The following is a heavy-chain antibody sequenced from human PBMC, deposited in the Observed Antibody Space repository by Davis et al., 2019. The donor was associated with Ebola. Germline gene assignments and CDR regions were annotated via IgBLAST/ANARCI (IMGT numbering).Heavy chain of an antibody. CDR1: GGSISSYY. CDR2: IYYSGST. Sequence: MPGGSLRLSCTVSGGSISSYYWSWIRQPPGKGLEWIGYIYYSGSTNYNPSLKSRVTISVDRSKNQFSLKLSSVTAADTAVYYCARDFPSGEGAFDIWGQGTMVTVSS. CDR3: ARDFPSGEGAFDI. J-gene: IGHJ3*02. V-gene: IGHV4-59*12. D-gene: IGHD3-10*01.